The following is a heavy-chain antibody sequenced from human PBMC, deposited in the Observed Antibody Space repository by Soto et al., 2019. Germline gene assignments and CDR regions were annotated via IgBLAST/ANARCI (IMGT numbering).Heavy chain of an antibody. CDR3: ARRDTSSGYGY. Sequence: QLQLQESGPGLVKPSETLSLTCTVSGGSISSSSYYWGWIRQPPGKGLEWIGGIYYSGSTYYNPSVKGRVTISVATSKNQFSLKLTSVPAADPAVYYGARRDTSSGYGYWGQGTLVTVCS. J-gene: IGHJ4*02. CDR1: GGSISSSSYY. CDR2: IYYSGST. V-gene: IGHV4-39*01. D-gene: IGHD6-13*01.